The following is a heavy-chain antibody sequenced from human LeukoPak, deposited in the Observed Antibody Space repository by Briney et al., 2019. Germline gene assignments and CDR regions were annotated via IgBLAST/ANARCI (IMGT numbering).Heavy chain of an antibody. Sequence: GGSLRLSCAASGFTFSSYGMHWVRQAPDEGLEWAAVVSYDGSNKYYADSAKGRFTISRDNSKTALYLQMISLRAEDTAVYYCAKEETTGAVTPDFGPNDYWGQGTLVTVSS. CDR1: GFTFSSYG. CDR3: AKEETTGAVTPDFGPNDY. D-gene: IGHD4-17*01. J-gene: IGHJ4*02. CDR2: VSYDGSNK. V-gene: IGHV3-30*18.